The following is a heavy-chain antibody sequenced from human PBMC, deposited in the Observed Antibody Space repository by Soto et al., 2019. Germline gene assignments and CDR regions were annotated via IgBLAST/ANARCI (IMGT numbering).Heavy chain of an antibody. D-gene: IGHD1-26*01. J-gene: IGHJ4*02. V-gene: IGHV4-61*01. Sequence: QVQLQESGPGLVKPSETLSLTCTVSGGSVSSGSYYWSWIRQPPGKGLEWIGYIYYSGSTNYNPSLKSRVTISVDTYKNQFSLKLSSVTAADTAVYYCARLSGSYYAEFWGQGTLVTVSS. CDR1: GGSVSSGSYY. CDR2: IYYSGST. CDR3: ARLSGSYYAEF.